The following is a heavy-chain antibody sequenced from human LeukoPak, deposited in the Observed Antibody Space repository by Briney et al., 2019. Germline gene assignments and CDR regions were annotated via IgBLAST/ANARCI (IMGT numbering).Heavy chain of an antibody. CDR1: GFIFSKAW. CDR2: IKPKTDDGTT. V-gene: IGHV3-15*01. Sequence: GSLRLSCAASGFIFSKAWMAWVRQAPGKGLGWVGHIKPKTDDGTTDYAAPVKGRFTISRDDSKSTLYLQMNSLKTEDTAVYFCTSALNLVLGELLGYWGQGTLVTVCS. J-gene: IGHJ4*02. D-gene: IGHD3-16*01. CDR3: TSALNLVLGELLGY.